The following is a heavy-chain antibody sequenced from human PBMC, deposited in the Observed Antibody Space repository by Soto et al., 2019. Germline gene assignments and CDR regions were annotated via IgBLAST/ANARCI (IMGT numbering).Heavy chain of an antibody. J-gene: IGHJ4*02. V-gene: IGHV3-30-3*01. CDR3: ARDFASRGSLDY. Sequence: GGSLRLSCAASGFTFSSYAMHWVRQAPGKGLEWVAVISYDGSNKYYADSVKGRFTISRDNSKNTLYLQMNSLRAEDTAVYYCARDFASRGSLDYWGQGTLVTVSS. CDR1: GFTFSSYA. CDR2: ISYDGSNK. D-gene: IGHD1-26*01.